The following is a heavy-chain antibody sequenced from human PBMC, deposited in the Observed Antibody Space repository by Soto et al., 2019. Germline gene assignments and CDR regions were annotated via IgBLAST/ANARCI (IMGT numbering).Heavy chain of an antibody. CDR3: ARGSSQAYLAFDL. V-gene: IGHV1-2*02. D-gene: IGHD2-2*01. CDR2: INPNSGDT. J-gene: IGHJ3*01. CDR1: GYSFTGYY. Sequence: ASVKVSCKPSGYSFTGYYVHWVRQVPGQGLEWMGWINPNSGDTNYAQTFEGRVTMTRDTSISTAYMDLSRLRSDDTAVYYCARGSSQAYLAFDLWGQGTLVTVAS.